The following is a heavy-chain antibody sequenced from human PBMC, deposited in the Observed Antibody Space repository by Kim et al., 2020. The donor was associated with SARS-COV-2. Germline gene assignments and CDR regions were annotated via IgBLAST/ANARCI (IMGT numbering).Heavy chain of an antibody. CDR1: GFTFSDYY. J-gene: IGHJ6*02. D-gene: IGHD3-22*01. V-gene: IGHV3-11*04. CDR3: ARSRSGDYDSSVYYYGMDV. CDR2: ISSSGSTI. Sequence: GGSLRLSCAASGFTFSDYYMSWIRQAPGKGLEWVSYISSSGSTIYYADSVKGRFTISRDNAKNSLYLQMNSLRAEDTAVYYCARSRSGDYDSSVYYYGMDVWGQGTTVTVSS.